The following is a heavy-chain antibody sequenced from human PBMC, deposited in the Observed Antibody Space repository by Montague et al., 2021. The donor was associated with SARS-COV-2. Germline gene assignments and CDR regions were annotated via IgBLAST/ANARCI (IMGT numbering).Heavy chain of an antibody. CDR3: ARHGGNDAFDI. D-gene: IGHD4-23*01. V-gene: IGHV4-59*01. CDR1: GGSIGAYY. CDR2: IYNSGST. J-gene: IGHJ3*02. Sequence: SETLSLTCTASGGSIGAYYWSWIRQPPGKGLEWIGYIYNSGSTNXNPSLESRVTMSVDTSKNQFSLKLNSVTAADTAVYYCARHGGNDAFDIWGRGTMVTVSS.